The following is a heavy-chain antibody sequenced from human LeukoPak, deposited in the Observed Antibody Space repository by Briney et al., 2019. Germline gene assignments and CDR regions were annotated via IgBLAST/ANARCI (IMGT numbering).Heavy chain of an antibody. V-gene: IGHV4-34*01. CDR2: ITHSGST. Sequence: SETLSLTCAVYGGSFSDYYWIWIRQSPGKGLEWIGEITHSGSTNYNPSLKSRVTISVDTSNNQFSLRLSSVTAADTAVYYCATRLYSSGHDAFDIWGQGTMVTVSS. CDR1: GGSFSDYY. J-gene: IGHJ3*02. CDR3: ATRLYSSGHDAFDI. D-gene: IGHD6-19*01.